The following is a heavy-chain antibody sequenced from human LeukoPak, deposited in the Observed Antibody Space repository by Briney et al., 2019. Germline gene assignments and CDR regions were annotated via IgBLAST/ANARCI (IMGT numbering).Heavy chain of an antibody. CDR3: ARGRSSWYLRREKNWFDP. CDR1: GGSFSGYY. CDR2: INHSGST. Sequence: PSETLSLTCAVYGGSFSGYYWSWIRQPPGKGLEWIGEINHSGSTNYNPSLKSRVTISVDTSKNQFSLKLSSVTAADTAVYYCARGRSSWYLRREKNWFDPWGQGTLVTVSS. J-gene: IGHJ5*02. D-gene: IGHD6-13*01. V-gene: IGHV4-34*01.